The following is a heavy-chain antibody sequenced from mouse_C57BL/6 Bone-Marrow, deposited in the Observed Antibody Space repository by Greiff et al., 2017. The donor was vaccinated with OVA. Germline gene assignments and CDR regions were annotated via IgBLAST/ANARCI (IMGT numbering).Heavy chain of an antibody. Sequence: VQLQQSGPVLVKPGASVKMSCKASGYTFTDYYMNWVKQSHGKSLEWIGVINPYNGGTSYNQKFKGKATLTVDKSSSTAYMELNSLPSEYSAVYYCARRTPQLGHPYYFDYGGQGTTLTVSS. V-gene: IGHV1-19*01. D-gene: IGHD4-1*02. CDR3: ARRTPQLGHPYYFDY. CDR2: INPYNGGT. CDR1: GYTFTDYY. J-gene: IGHJ2*01.